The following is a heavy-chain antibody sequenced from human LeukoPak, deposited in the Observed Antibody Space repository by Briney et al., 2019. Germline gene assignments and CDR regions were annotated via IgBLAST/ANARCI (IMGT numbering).Heavy chain of an antibody. CDR2: ISAYNGNT. J-gene: IGHJ5*02. CDR3: ARHHAYGSGTPFDP. D-gene: IGHD3-10*01. Sequence: ASVKVSCKASGYTFTSHGISWVRQAPGQGPEWMGWISAYNGNTNYAQKFQGRVTLTRDMSTSTDYLELSSLRSEDTAVYYCARHHAYGSGTPFDPWGQGTLVTVSS. V-gene: IGHV1-18*01. CDR1: GYTFTSHG.